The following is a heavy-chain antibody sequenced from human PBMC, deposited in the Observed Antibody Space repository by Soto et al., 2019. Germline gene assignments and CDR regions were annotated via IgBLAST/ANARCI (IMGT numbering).Heavy chain of an antibody. CDR2: IYYSGST. V-gene: IGHV4-39*01. J-gene: IGHJ4*02. D-gene: IGHD5-18*01. Sequence: SETLSLTCTVSGGSISSSSYYWGWIRQPPGKGLEWIGSIYYSGSTYYNPSLKSRVTISVDTSKNQFSLKLSSVTAADTAVYYCARHRRGVDTAMAHFDYWGQGTLVT. CDR3: ARHRRGVDTAMAHFDY. CDR1: GGSISSSSYY.